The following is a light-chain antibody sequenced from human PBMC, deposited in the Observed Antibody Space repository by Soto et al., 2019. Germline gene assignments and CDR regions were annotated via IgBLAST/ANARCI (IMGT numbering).Light chain of an antibody. Sequence: ETVMTQSPATLSVSPGERATLSCRASQSVSTKLAWYQQKPGQAPRLLIYGASTSATGIPARFSGRGSGTEFTLTVSSLQSEDFEVYYCQQYDDWPPITFGTVTRLEI. CDR1: QSVSTK. CDR2: GAS. CDR3: QQYDDWPPIT. J-gene: IGKJ5*01. V-gene: IGKV3D-15*01.